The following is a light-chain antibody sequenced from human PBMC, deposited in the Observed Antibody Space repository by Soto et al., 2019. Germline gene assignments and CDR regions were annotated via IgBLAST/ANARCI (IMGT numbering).Light chain of an antibody. CDR2: SAS. V-gene: IGKV4-1*01. CDR3: QHYYSSPLT. J-gene: IGKJ4*01. Sequence: DIVMTQSPDSLTVSLGERATINCKSSQSVLSTSDNKNYLAWFQQRPGQPPKLLIYSASTRESGVPVRFSGSGSGTDFTLTIGSLQAEDVAVYYCQHYYSSPLTFGGGTKVEIK. CDR1: QSVLSTSDNKNY.